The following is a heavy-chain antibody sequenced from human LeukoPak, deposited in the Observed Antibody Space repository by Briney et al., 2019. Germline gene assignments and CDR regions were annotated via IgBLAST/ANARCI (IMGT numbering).Heavy chain of an antibody. CDR1: GGSFSGYY. CDR2: INHSGST. V-gene: IGHV4-34*01. J-gene: IGHJ3*02. D-gene: IGHD3-22*01. Sequence: SETLSLTCAVYGGSFSGYYWSWIRQPPGKGLEWIGEINHSGSTNYNPSLKSRVTISVDTSKNQFSLKLSSVTAADTAVYYCARDCYYDSSGYCPLDAFDIWGQGTMVTVSS. CDR3: ARDCYYDSSGYCPLDAFDI.